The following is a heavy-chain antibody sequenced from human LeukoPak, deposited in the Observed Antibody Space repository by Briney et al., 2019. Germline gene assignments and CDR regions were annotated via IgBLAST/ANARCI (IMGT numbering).Heavy chain of an antibody. CDR3: ATAVRWGAFDI. CDR1: GFTLSSYG. CDR2: ISGSGGST. V-gene: IGHV3-23*01. D-gene: IGHD3-3*01. Sequence: GGSLRLSCAASGFTLSSYGMSWVRQAPGKGLEWVSGISGSGGSTYYADSVTGRFTISRDNSKNTLYLQMNSLRAEDTAVYHCATAVRWGAFDIWGQGTMVTVSS. J-gene: IGHJ3*02.